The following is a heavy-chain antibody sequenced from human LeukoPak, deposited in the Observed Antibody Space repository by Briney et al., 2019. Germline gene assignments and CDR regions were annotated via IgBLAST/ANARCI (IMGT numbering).Heavy chain of an antibody. J-gene: IGHJ4*02. Sequence: GESLKTSCKGSGYSFTSYWIGWVRQMPGKGPEWMGIIYPGDSDTRYSPSFQGQVTISADKSISTAYLQWSSLKASDTAMYYCARLARAFDFWSGYLAYWGQGTLVTVSS. D-gene: IGHD3-3*01. CDR3: ARLARAFDFWSGYLAY. CDR1: GYSFTSYW. V-gene: IGHV5-51*01. CDR2: IYPGDSDT.